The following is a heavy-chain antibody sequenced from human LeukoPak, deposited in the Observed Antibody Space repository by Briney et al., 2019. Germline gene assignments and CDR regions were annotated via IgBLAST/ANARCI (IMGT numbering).Heavy chain of an antibody. CDR2: IIPILGIA. CDR1: GGTFSSYA. Sequence: SVKVSCKASGGTFSSYAISWVRQAPGQGLEWMGRIIPILGIANYARKFQGRVTITADKSTSTAYMELSSLRSEDTAVFFCARDLSWGLGESSLSDSISFLSAPWGQGTLVTVSS. CDR3: ARDLSWGLGESSLSDSISFLSAP. V-gene: IGHV1-69*04. J-gene: IGHJ5*02. D-gene: IGHD3-16*02.